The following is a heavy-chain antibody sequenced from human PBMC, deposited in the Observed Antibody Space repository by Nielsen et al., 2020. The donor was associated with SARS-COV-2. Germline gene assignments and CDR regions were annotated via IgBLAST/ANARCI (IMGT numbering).Heavy chain of an antibody. J-gene: IGHJ4*02. CDR2: IKQDGSEK. D-gene: IGHD5-18*01. CDR3: ASGLWSLYY. CDR1: GFTFSSYW. V-gene: IGHV3-7*03. Sequence: GESLKISCAASGFTFSSYWMSWVRQAPGKGLEWVANIKQDGSEKYYVDSVKGRFTISRDNAKNSLYLQMNSLRAEDTAVYYCASGLWSLYYWGQGTLVAVSS.